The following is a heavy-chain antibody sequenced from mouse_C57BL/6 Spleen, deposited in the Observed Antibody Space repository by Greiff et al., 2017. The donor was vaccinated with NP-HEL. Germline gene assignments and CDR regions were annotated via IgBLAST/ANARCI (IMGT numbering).Heavy chain of an antibody. J-gene: IGHJ4*01. V-gene: IGHV1-61*01. CDR2: IYPSDSDT. CDR3: AREGAYGNYAMDY. D-gene: IGHD2-1*01. Sequence: VQLQQPGAELVRPGSSVKLSCKASGYTFTSYWMDWVKQRPGQGLEWIGNIYPSDSDTHYNHKFKDKATLPVDKSSSTAYMQLSSLTSEDSAVYYCAREGAYGNYAMDYWGQGTSVTVSS. CDR1: GYTFTSYW.